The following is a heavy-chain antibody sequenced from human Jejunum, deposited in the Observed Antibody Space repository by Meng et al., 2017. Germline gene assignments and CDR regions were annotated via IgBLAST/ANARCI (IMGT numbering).Heavy chain of an antibody. D-gene: IGHD5-12*01. J-gene: IGHJ4*02. V-gene: IGHV3-23*03. CDR2: ISNGGKTL. CDR1: GFTFSNYA. CDR3: AKGTALRSGYTREYDS. Sequence: GESLKISCAASGFTFSNYAMSWVRQAPGKGLEWVSVISNGGKTLYYADSVKGHFTISRDYSKNTLYLQMNSLRAEDTAVYHCAKGTALRSGYTREYDSWGQGTLVTVSS.